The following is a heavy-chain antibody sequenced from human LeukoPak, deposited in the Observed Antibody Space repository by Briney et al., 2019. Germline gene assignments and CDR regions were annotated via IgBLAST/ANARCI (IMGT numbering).Heavy chain of an antibody. CDR1: GYTFTSYY. D-gene: IGHD3-3*01. CDR3: AGDPYSDTYYDFWSGYTNNWFDP. Sequence: ASVKVSCKASGYTFTSYYMHWVRQAPGRGLEWMGIINPSGGSTSYAQKFQGRVTMTRDTSTSTVYMELSSLRSEDTAVYYCAGDPYSDTYYDFWSGYTNNWFDPWGQGTLVTVSS. CDR2: INPSGGST. V-gene: IGHV1-46*03. J-gene: IGHJ5*02.